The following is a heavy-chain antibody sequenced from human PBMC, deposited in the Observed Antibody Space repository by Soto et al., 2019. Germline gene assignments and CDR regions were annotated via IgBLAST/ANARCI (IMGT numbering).Heavy chain of an antibody. J-gene: IGHJ5*02. CDR2: ISYDGSAE. CDR1: GFTLSNYG. V-gene: IGHV3-30*18. CDR3: AKDYVRNRWCNWFDP. Sequence: QVQLVESGGSVVQPGRSLRLSCVASGFTLSNYGMHWVRQAPGKGLEWVAMISYDGSAEYYVDSVKGRFTIFRDISKNVLYLQMNSLRTEDTALYYCAKDYVRNRWCNWFDPWGQGTLVTVSS. D-gene: IGHD2-21*01.